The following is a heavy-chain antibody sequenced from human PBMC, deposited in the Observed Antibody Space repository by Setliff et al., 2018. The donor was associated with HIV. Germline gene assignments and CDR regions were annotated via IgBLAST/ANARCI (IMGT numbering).Heavy chain of an antibody. J-gene: IGHJ6*03. CDR3: ARGRDYVWGSYRPRRYYYYNMDV. Sequence: SETLSLTCAVYGESFSDYYWSWIRQPPGKGLEWIGEITHSGSTNYNPSLKSRVTISVDTSKNQFSLKLTSVTAADTDVYYCARGRDYVWGSYRPRRYYYYNMDVWGKGTTVTVSS. D-gene: IGHD3-16*02. V-gene: IGHV4-34*01. CDR1: GESFSDYY. CDR2: ITHSGST.